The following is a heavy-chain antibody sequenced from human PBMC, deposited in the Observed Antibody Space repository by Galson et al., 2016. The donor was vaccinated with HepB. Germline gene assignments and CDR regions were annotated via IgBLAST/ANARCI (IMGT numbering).Heavy chain of an antibody. V-gene: IGHV3-48*02. J-gene: IGHJ4*02. CDR1: GFTFSSYS. D-gene: IGHD3-22*01. CDR2: ISSRSSTI. Sequence: SLRLSCAASGFTFSSYSMNWVRQAPGKGLEWVSYISSRSSTIYYADSVKGRFTISRENAKKSQYLQMNSLRDEDTAVYYCARGPLSMYYDSRCYLRASYYFDYWGQGTLVTVSS. CDR3: ARGPLSMYYDSRCYLRASYYFDY.